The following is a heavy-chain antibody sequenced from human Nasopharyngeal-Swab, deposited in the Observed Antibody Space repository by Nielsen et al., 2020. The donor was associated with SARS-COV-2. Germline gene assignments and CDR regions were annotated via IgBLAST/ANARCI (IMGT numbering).Heavy chain of an antibody. V-gene: IGHV4-39*07. CDR3: ARDHGQAAGSWDY. J-gene: IGHJ4*02. CDR2: IYYSGST. Sequence: WIRQPPGKGLEWIGSIYYSGSTYYNPSLKSRVTISVDTSKNQFSLKLSSVTAADTAVYYRARDHGQAAGSWDYWGQGTLVTVSS. D-gene: IGHD6-13*01.